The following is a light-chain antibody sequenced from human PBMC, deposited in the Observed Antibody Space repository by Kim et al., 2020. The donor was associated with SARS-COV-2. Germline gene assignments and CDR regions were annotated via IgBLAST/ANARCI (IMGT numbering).Light chain of an antibody. V-gene: IGLV1-44*01. CDR2: SNN. J-gene: IGLJ3*02. Sequence: GQRVTISCSGDSSNIGSNIVNWYQQFPGTPPKLLIHSNNQRRSGVPDRFSGSGSGTSASLAISGLQSEDEADYYCAAWDDSLDGWVFGGGTQLTVL. CDR1: SSNIGSNI. CDR3: AAWDDSLDGWV.